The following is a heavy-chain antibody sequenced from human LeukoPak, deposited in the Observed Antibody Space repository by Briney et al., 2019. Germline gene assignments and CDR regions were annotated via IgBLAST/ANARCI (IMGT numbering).Heavy chain of an antibody. Sequence: SSETLSLTCTVSGGSISSGSYYWSWIRQPAGKGLEWIGRIYTSGSTNYNPSLKSRVTMSVDTSKNQFSLKLSSVTAADTAVYYCARAGPFGNWFDPWGQGTLVTVSS. CDR3: ARAGPFGNWFDP. D-gene: IGHD3-10*01. J-gene: IGHJ5*02. CDR1: GGSISSGSYY. V-gene: IGHV4-61*02. CDR2: IYTSGST.